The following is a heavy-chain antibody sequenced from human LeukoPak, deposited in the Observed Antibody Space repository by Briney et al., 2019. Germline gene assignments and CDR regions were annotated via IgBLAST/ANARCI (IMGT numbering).Heavy chain of an antibody. D-gene: IGHD4-17*01. V-gene: IGHV1-46*01. CDR2: IKPSGGST. Sequence: ASVKVSCKASGYTFTSYYMYWVRQAPGQGLEWMGRIKPSGGSTSYAQKFQGRVTMTRDTSTSTVYMELRSLRSEDTAVYYCARAEYGDYAVGCDYWGPGTLCTVSS. CDR1: GYTFTSYY. J-gene: IGHJ4*02. CDR3: ARAEYGDYAVGCDY.